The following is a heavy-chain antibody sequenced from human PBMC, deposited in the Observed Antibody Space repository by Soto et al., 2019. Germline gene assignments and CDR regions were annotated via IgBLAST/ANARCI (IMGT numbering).Heavy chain of an antibody. Sequence: QVQLQESGPGLVKPSQTLSLTCTVSGGSISSGGYYWSWIRQHPGKGLEWIGYIYYSGSTYYNPSLKSRFTISVDTSKNQFSLKLSSVTAADTAVYYCARESGYYYGSGSPIASRGYYFDYWGQGTLVTVSS. CDR1: GGSISSGGYY. D-gene: IGHD3-10*01. CDR3: ARESGYYYGSGSPIASRGYYFDY. CDR2: IYYSGST. J-gene: IGHJ4*02. V-gene: IGHV4-31*03.